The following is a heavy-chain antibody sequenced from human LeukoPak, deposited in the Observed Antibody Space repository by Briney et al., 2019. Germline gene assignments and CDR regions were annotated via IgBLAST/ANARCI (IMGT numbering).Heavy chain of an antibody. CDR1: GYTFTSYG. CDR3: ANIDYVYHDAFDI. CDR2: ISAYNGNT. D-gene: IGHD4-17*01. Sequence: ASVKVSCKASGYTFTSYGISWVRQAPGQGLEWMGWISAYNGNTNYAQKFQGRVTMTRDTSISTAYMELTSLRSDDTAVYYCANIDYVYHDAFDIWGQGTMVTVSS. V-gene: IGHV1-18*01. J-gene: IGHJ3*02.